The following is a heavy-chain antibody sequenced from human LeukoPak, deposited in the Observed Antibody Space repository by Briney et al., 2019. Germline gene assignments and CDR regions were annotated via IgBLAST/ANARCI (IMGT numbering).Heavy chain of an antibody. CDR2: IYYSGST. CDR1: GGSISSYY. CDR3: ERLYYSSGYYFDY. V-gene: IGHV4-59*08. D-gene: IGHD3-22*01. Sequence: SETLSLTCTVSGGSISSYYWSWIRQPPGKGLEWIGYIYYSGSTNYNPSLKSRVTISVDTSKNQFSLKLSSVTAADTAVYYCERLYYSSGYYFDYWGQGTLVTVSS. J-gene: IGHJ4*02.